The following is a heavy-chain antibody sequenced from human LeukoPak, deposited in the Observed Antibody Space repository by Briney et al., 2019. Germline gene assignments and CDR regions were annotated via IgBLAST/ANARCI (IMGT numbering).Heavy chain of an antibody. Sequence: GGSLRLSCAASGFTVSSNYMSWVRQAPGKGLEWVSAIYSGGSTYYADSVKGRFTISRHNSTNTLYLQMKSLRAEDTAVYYCARERGGLDYWGQGTLVTVSS. D-gene: IGHD3-10*01. CDR2: IYSGGST. J-gene: IGHJ4*02. V-gene: IGHV3-53*04. CDR3: ARERGGLDY. CDR1: GFTVSSNY.